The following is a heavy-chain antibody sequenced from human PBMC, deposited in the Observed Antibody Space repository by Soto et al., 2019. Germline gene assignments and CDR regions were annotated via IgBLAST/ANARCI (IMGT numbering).Heavy chain of an antibody. D-gene: IGHD6-19*01. CDR1: GGSISSYY. CDR3: ARDSLIRGAVAGGEDYYYYYGMDV. J-gene: IGHJ6*02. CDR2: IYYSGST. Sequence: PSETLSLTCTVSGGSISSYYWSWIRQPPGKGLEWIGYIYYSGSTNYNPSLKSRVTISVDTSKNQFSLKLSSVTAADTAVYYCARDSLIRGAVAGGEDYYYYYGMDVWGQGTTVTVSS. V-gene: IGHV4-59*01.